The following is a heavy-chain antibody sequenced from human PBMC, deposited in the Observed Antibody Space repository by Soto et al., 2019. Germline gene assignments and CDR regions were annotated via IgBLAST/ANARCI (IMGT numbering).Heavy chain of an antibody. CDR3: ASTIAAATDVRNWFDP. J-gene: IGHJ5*02. D-gene: IGHD6-13*01. Sequence: PSETLSLTCAVYGGSFSGYYWSWIRQPPGKGLEWIGEINHSGSTNYNPSLKSRATISVDTSKNQFSLKLSSVTAADTAVYYCASTIAAATDVRNWFDPWGQGTLVTVSS. V-gene: IGHV4-34*01. CDR2: INHSGST. CDR1: GGSFSGYY.